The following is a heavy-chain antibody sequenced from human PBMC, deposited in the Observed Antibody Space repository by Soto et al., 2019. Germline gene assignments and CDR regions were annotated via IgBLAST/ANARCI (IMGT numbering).Heavy chain of an antibody. CDR2: ISSTTNYI. CDR3: ARESEDLTSNFDY. J-gene: IGHJ4*02. V-gene: IGHV3-21*01. Sequence: GGSLRLSCAASGSTFSNYNMNWVRQAPGKGLGWVSSISSTTNYIYYADSMKGRFTVSRDNAKNSVYLDMNSLSAEDTAVYYCARESEDLTSNFDYWGQGTLVTVSS. CDR1: GSTFSNYN.